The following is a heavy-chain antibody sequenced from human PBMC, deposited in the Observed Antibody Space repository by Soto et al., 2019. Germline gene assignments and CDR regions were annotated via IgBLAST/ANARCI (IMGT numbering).Heavy chain of an antibody. D-gene: IGHD2-15*01. CDR2: ISGSGGST. CDR3: AKGGCSGGSCHRPYGMDV. CDR1: GFTFSSYA. V-gene: IGHV3-23*01. J-gene: IGHJ6*02. Sequence: GGSLRLSCAASGFTFSSYAMSWVRQAPGKGLEWVSAISGSGGSTYYADSVKGRFTISRDNSKNTLYLQMNSLRAEDTAVYYCAKGGCSGGSCHRPYGMDVWGQGTTVTVSS.